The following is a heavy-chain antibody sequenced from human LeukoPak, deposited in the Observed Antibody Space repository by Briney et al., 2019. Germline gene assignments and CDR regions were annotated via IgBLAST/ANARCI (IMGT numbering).Heavy chain of an antibody. CDR3: AKLTSWAGNAFDI. CDR1: TFTFSHYG. D-gene: IGHD3-10*01. Sequence: AGSLRLSGAASTFTFSHYGMEWVRQAPGKGLEGVAFMPSAGAKSYYADSVKGPFTVARARSTTTLELQINSLRDEDTSFYYCAKLTSWAGNAFDIWRQGTMVTVSS. V-gene: IGHV3-30*02. CDR2: MPSAGAKS. J-gene: IGHJ3*02.